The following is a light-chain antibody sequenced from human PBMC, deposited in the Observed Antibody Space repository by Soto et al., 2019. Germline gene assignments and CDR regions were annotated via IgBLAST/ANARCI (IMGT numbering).Light chain of an antibody. CDR3: QKYNWPPFT. CDR1: QGISNY. Sequence: DIQMTQSPSSLAESVGDRVTISCRASQGISNYLAWYQQKPGKAPKLLIYATSTLQSGVSSRFTGSGSGTDFTLTISSLQPEDVATYYCQKYNWPPFTFGPGTKVDI. CDR2: ATS. J-gene: IGKJ3*01. V-gene: IGKV1-27*01.